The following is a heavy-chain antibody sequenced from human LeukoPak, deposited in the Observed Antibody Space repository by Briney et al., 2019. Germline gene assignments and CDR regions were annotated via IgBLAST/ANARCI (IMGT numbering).Heavy chain of an antibody. D-gene: IGHD3-10*01. CDR2: ISGSGGST. CDR3: AKDLVSLLWFGELSLDY. Sequence: PGGSLRLSCAASGFTFSSYAMSWVRQAPGKGPEWVSAISGSGGSTYYADSVKGRFTISRDNSKNTLYLQMNSLRAEDTAVYYCAKDLVSLLWFGELSLDYWGQGTLVTVSS. CDR1: GFTFSSYA. J-gene: IGHJ4*02. V-gene: IGHV3-23*01.